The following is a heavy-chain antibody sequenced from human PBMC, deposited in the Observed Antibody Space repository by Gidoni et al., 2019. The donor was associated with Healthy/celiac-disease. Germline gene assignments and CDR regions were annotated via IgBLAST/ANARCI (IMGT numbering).Heavy chain of an antibody. Sequence: QLQLQESCPGLVKPSETLSLNCTVSVGSISSSSYYCGWIRQPPGKGLEWLGSIYYSGSTYYNPSLKSRVTISVDTSKNQFSLKLSSVTAADTAVYYCARHDGSSWPIDYWGQGTLVTVSS. D-gene: IGHD6-13*01. J-gene: IGHJ4*02. CDR2: IYYSGST. V-gene: IGHV4-39*01. CDR1: VGSISSSSYY. CDR3: ARHDGSSWPIDY.